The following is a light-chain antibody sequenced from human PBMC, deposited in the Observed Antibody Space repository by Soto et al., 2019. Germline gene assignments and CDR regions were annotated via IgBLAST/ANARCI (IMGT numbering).Light chain of an antibody. CDR3: SSYPASSPYV. J-gene: IGLJ1*01. CDR2: EVS. V-gene: IGLV2-14*01. Sequence: SGLTQPASVSESPGQSIAMSCTGTSSDVGRYNYVSGYQQHLGKALKLIICEVSYRPSGVSDRFSGSKSGNTASLTISGLQSEAEADYYCSSYPASSPYVFGTGTKVTV. CDR1: SSDVGRYNY.